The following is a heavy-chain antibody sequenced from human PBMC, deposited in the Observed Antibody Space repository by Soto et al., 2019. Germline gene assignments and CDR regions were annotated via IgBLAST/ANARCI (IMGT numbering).Heavy chain of an antibody. D-gene: IGHD3-9*01. CDR1: DFSVSVCGYS. V-gene: IGHV4-30-2*01. CDR3: ARDRRGDDDILTGYYNYGMDV. Sequence: TLSLTYAVSDFSVSVCGYSWSWLLHPPGNCLDCIVYIYHSGSTYYNPSLKSRVTISVDRSKNQFSLRLSSVTAADTAVYYCARDRRGDDDILTGYYNYGMDVWGQGTTVTVSS. J-gene: IGHJ6*02. CDR2: IYHSGST.